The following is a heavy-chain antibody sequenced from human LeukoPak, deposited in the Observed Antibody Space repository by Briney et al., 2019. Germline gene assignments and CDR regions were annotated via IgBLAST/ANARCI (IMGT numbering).Heavy chain of an antibody. CDR2: ISSSSSYI. J-gene: IGHJ6*04. Sequence: KPGGSLRLSCAASGFTFSSCSMNWVRQAPGKGLGWVSSISSSSSYIYYADSVRGRFTISRDNAKNSLYLQMNSLRAEDTAVYYCARDRSLDPRDIVVLPAENYYYGMDVWGKGTTVTVSS. V-gene: IGHV3-21*01. D-gene: IGHD2-2*01. CDR1: GFTFSSCS. CDR3: ARDRSLDPRDIVVLPAENYYYGMDV.